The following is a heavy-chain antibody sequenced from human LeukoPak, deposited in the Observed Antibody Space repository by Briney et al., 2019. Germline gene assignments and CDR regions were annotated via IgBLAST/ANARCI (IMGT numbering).Heavy chain of an antibody. CDR1: GGSISSSSYY. CDR3: AAKVGATKAHFYYYIDV. J-gene: IGHJ6*03. D-gene: IGHD1-26*01. CDR2: VYYSGST. Sequence: PSETLSLTCIVSGGSISSSSYYWGWIRQPPVKGLEWIASVYYSGSTYYNTSLKSRVTISLDTSKNQFSLKLNSVTAADTAVYYCAAKVGATKAHFYYYIDVWGKGTTVTVSS. V-gene: IGHV4-39*07.